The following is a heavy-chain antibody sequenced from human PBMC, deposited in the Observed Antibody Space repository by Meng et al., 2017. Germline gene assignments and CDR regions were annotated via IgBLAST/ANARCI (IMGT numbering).Heavy chain of an antibody. V-gene: IGHV3-23*04. CDR2: ISGSGGST. CDR3: VFQPVAGTGYDY. CDR1: GFTFSSYA. J-gene: IGHJ4*02. Sequence: GRLGESGGGVVQPGRCLRLSCAASGFTFSSYAMHWVRQAPGKGLEWVSAISGSGGSTYYADSVKGRFTISRDNSKNTLYLQMNSLRAEDTAVYYCVFQPVAGTGYDYWGQGTLVTVSS. D-gene: IGHD6-19*01.